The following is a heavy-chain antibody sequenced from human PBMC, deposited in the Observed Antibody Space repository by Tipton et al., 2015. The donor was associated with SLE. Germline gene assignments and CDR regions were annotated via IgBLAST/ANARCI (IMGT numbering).Heavy chain of an antibody. J-gene: IGHJ6*02. Sequence: TLSLTCTVSSGSISSHHWNWIRQPPGKGLEWIGYVYYAGSNYNPSLRSRVILSVDTSKNLIFLKLSSATAADTATYYCARDRTGYGMDVWGQGTTVIVSS. D-gene: IGHD1-14*01. CDR1: SGSISSHH. V-gene: IGHV4-59*11. CDR3: ARDRTGYGMDV. CDR2: VYYAGS.